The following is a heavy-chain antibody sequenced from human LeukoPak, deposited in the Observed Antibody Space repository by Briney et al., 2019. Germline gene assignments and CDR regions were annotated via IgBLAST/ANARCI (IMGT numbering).Heavy chain of an antibody. V-gene: IGHV3-48*02. CDR1: GFAFSDYS. D-gene: IGHD5-18*01. CDR3: ARVHRGYSYGRLDY. CDR2: ISRSDNTI. Sequence: PGGPLRLSCAASGFAFSDYSMNWVRQAPGKGLEWVSYISRSDNTIHYADSVKGRFTISRDNAKSSLYLEMNSLRDEDTAVYYCARVHRGYSYGRLDYWGQGTLVTVSS. J-gene: IGHJ4*02.